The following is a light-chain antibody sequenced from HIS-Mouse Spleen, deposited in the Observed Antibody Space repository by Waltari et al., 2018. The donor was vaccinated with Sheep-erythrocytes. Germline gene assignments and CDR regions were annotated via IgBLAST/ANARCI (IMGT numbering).Light chain of an antibody. CDR1: SSHVGGSNY. CDR3: CSYAGSYNHV. CDR2: DVS. J-gene: IGLJ1*01. Sequence: QSALTQPRSVSGSPGQSVPISCTGTSSHVGGSNYVSWYQQHPGKAPKLMIYDVSKRPSGVPDRFSGSKSGNTASLTISGLQAEDEADYYCCSYAGSYNHVFATGTKVTVL. V-gene: IGLV2-11*02.